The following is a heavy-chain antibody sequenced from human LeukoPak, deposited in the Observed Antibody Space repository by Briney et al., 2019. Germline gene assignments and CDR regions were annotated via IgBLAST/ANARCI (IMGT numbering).Heavy chain of an antibody. D-gene: IGHD3-10*01. CDR3: ARAYGSGSLRPYYYYYGMDV. CDR1: GYTFTSYG. J-gene: IGHJ6*02. V-gene: IGHV1-18*01. CDR2: ISAYNGNT. Sequence: ASVKVSCKASGYTFTSYGISWVQQAPGQGLEWMGWISAYNGNTNYAQKLQGRVTMTTDTSTSTAYMELRSLRSDDTAVYYCARAYGSGSLRPYYYYYGMDVWGQGTTVTVSS.